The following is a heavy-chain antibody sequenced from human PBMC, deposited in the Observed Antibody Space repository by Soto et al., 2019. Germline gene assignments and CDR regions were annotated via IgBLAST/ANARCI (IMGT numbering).Heavy chain of an antibody. CDR2: ISYDGSNI. D-gene: IGHD5-12*01. Sequence: QVQLVESGGGVVQPGRSLRLSCAASGFIFNSYGMHWIRQAPGKGLEWVAVISYDGSNIFYADSVKGRFTISRYNSNNLLYLQMSSLRGDDTAVYSCARGVRGVATIAIGFYLDYWGQGTLVTTSS. CDR1: GFIFNSYG. CDR3: ARGVRGVATIAIGFYLDY. J-gene: IGHJ4*02. V-gene: IGHV3-30*03.